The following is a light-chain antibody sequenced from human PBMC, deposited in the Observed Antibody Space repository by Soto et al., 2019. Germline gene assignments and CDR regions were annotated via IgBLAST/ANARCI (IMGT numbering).Light chain of an antibody. CDR1: QSISSW. CDR3: LQYNSYSRT. CDR2: KAS. V-gene: IGKV1-5*03. Sequence: DIQMTQSPSTLSASVGDRVTITCRASQSISSWLAWYQQKPGKAPKLLIYKASSLESGVPSRFSGSGSGTEFTLTISSLQPDDFATYYCLQYNSYSRTFGQGTKV. J-gene: IGKJ1*01.